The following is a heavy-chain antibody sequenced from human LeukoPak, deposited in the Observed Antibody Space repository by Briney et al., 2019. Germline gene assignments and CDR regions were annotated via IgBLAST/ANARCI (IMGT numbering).Heavy chain of an antibody. J-gene: IGHJ4*02. Sequence: GRSLRLSCAASGFTFSSYGMHWVRQAPGKGLEWVAVISYDGSNKYYADSVKGRFTISRDNSKNTLYLQMNSLRAEDTAVYYCAKVVAAAATGDYWGQGTLVTVSS. CDR1: GFTFSSYG. D-gene: IGHD6-25*01. CDR2: ISYDGSNK. V-gene: IGHV3-30*18. CDR3: AKVVAAAATGDY.